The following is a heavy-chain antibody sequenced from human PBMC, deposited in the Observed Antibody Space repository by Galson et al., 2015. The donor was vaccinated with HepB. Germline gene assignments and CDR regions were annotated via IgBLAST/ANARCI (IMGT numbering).Heavy chain of an antibody. J-gene: IGHJ6*02. D-gene: IGHD1-26*01. CDR2: LSHDGSNR. Sequence: SLRLSCAASGFTFSNYGMYWVRQAPGKGLEWVASLSHDGSNREYADSVKGRFTISRDNSKNTLYLQMNSLRAGDTAVYYCARVEAKYSGSYYDYYYYGMDVWGQGTTVTVSS. CDR3: ARVEAKYSGSYYDYYYYGMDV. CDR1: GFTFSNYG. V-gene: IGHV3-30*01.